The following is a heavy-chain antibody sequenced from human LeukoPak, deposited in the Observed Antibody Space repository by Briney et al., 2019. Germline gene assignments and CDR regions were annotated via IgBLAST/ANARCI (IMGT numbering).Heavy chain of an antibody. CDR3: TRNEYGEYYFDY. CDR1: EFTFCHYA. V-gene: IGHV3-30-3*01. Sequence: GGSLRLSCAASEFTFCHYAMHWVRQALGKGLEWVAVTSYDGSNKHYADSVRGRFTISRDNSKNTLYLQMNSLRPEDTAVYYCTRNEYGEYYFDYWGQGTLVTVSS. J-gene: IGHJ4*02. CDR2: TSYDGSNK. D-gene: IGHD4/OR15-4a*01.